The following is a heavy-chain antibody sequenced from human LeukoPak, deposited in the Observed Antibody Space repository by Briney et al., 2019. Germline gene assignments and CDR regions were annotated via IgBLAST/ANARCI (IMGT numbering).Heavy chain of an antibody. CDR1: VYTFLPNN. J-gene: IGHJ6*04. CDR3: ARAVTNDNPLDV. D-gene: IGHD1-1*01. CDR2: MNPNNGNT. Sequence: ASVPVSRKASVYTFLPNNIDWLRQAAGQELAWMGWMNPNNGNTGYAQKVQGRVTMTRDISITTAYMEPSSLGSEDTAVYYCARAVTNDNPLDVWGKGTPVTVSS. V-gene: IGHV1-8*01.